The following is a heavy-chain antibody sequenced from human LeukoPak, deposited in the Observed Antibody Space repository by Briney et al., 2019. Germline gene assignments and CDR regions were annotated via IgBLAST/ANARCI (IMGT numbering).Heavy chain of an antibody. CDR2: IDPSDSYT. CDR3: ARQMGCSSTSCYGMGV. Sequence: GEPLKISCKGSGYSFTSYWSSWVRQMPGKGLEWMGRIDPSDSYTNYSPSFQGHVTISADKSISTAYLPWSSLKASDTAMYYCARQMGCSSTSCYGMGVWGQGTTVTVSS. CDR1: GYSFTSYW. J-gene: IGHJ6*02. V-gene: IGHV5-10-1*01. D-gene: IGHD2-2*01.